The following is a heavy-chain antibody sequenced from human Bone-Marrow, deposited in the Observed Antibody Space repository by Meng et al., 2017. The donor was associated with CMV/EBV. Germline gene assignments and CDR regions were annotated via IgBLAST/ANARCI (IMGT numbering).Heavy chain of an antibody. CDR3: ADILGYCSSTSCYTPY. V-gene: IGHV4-39*07. D-gene: IGHD2-2*02. Sequence: SETLSLTCTVSGGSISSSSYYWGWIRQPPGKGLEWIGSIYYSGSTYYNPSLKSRVTISVDTSKNQFSLKLSSVTAADTAVYYCADILGYCSSTSCYTPYWGQGTLVTVSS. CDR2: IYYSGST. J-gene: IGHJ4*02. CDR1: GGSISSSSYY.